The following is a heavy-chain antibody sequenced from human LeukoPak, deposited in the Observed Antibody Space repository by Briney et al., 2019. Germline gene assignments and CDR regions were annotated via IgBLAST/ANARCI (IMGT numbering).Heavy chain of an antibody. Sequence: QPGGSLRLSCAASGFTFSSYWMHWVRQAPGKGLVWVSRINSDGSSTSYADSVKGRFTISRDNAKNTLYLQMNSLRAEDTAVYYRARRSAAKDAFNIWGQGTMVTVSS. CDR2: INSDGSST. CDR3: ARRSAAKDAFNI. CDR1: GFTFSSYW. D-gene: IGHD6-25*01. J-gene: IGHJ3*02. V-gene: IGHV3-74*01.